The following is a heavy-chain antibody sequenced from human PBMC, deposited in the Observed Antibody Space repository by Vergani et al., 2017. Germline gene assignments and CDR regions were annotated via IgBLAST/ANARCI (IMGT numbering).Heavy chain of an antibody. CDR3: ARGDYGILTGYRY. V-gene: IGHV1-46*03. Sequence: QVQVVQSGAEVKKSGASVKVSCKTSGYTFSNYYMHFVRQAPGQGLEWMGIINPSGGHTNYAQKFQGRVTMTRDTSTSTVYMELSSLRSEDTAIYYCARGDYGILTGYRYWGQGTLVTVSA. J-gene: IGHJ4*02. D-gene: IGHD3-9*01. CDR2: INPSGGHT. CDR1: GYTFSNYY.